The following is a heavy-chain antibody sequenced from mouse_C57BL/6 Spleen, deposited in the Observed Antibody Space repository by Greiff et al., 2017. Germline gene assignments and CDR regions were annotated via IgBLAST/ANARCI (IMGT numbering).Heavy chain of an antibody. J-gene: IGHJ1*03. Sequence: QVQLQQSGPELVKPGASVKISCKASGYAFSSSWMNWVKQRPGKGLEWIGRIYPGDGDTNYNGKFKGKATLTADKSSSTAYMQLSSLTSEDSAVYFCARSTTVVHWYFDVWGTGTTVTVSS. CDR1: GYAFSSSW. CDR3: ARSTTVVHWYFDV. CDR2: IYPGDGDT. V-gene: IGHV1-82*01. D-gene: IGHD1-1*01.